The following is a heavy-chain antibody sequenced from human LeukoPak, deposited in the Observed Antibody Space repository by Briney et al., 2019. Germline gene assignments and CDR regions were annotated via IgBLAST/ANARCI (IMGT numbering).Heavy chain of an antibody. V-gene: IGHV3-7*01. CDR2: INEDGSAK. J-gene: IGHJ4*02. CDR3: VRLRDNSGSGMDQ. D-gene: IGHD6-19*01. Sequence: GGSLRLSCAASGFTFSNYWMNWGRQAAGKGLEWVAHINEDGSAKNFVDSVKGRFTISIDNHKNSLSLQMSSLRAEDTAVYYCVRLRDNSGSGMDQRGQGTLVTVSS. CDR1: GFTFSNYW.